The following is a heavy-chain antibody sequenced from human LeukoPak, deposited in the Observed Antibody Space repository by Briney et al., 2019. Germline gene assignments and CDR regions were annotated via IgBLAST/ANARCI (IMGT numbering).Heavy chain of an antibody. CDR2: IYYSGST. Sequence: SETLSLTCTVSGGSITSSYWSWTRQPPGKGLEWIGYIYYSGSTYYSPSLRSRVTMSVDTSKNEFSLKMSSVTPADTAVYYCARGGSSSPLDDWGQGTLVTVSS. J-gene: IGHJ4*02. CDR1: GGSITSSY. V-gene: IGHV4-59*01. D-gene: IGHD6-6*01. CDR3: ARGGSSSPLDD.